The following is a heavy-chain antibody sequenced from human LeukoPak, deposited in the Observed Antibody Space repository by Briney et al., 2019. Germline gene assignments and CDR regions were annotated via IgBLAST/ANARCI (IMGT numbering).Heavy chain of an antibody. CDR1: GGTISSYY. D-gene: IGHD2-2*01. V-gene: IGHV4-59*08. CDR2: IYYSGST. J-gene: IGHJ3*02. Sequence: SETLSLTCTVSGGTISSYYWNWIRQPPGKGLEWIGYIYYSGSTNYNPSLKSRVTISVDTSKNQFSLKLSSVTAADTAVYYCARLFEPAAFSDAFDIWGQGTMVTVSS. CDR3: ARLFEPAAFSDAFDI.